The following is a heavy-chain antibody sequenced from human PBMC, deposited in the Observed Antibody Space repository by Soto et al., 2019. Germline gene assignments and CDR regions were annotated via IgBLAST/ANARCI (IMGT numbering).Heavy chain of an antibody. Sequence: RASVKVSCKASGYTFTSYYMHWVRQAPGQGLEWMGIINPSGGSTSYAQKFQGRVTMTRDTSTSTVYMELSSLRSEDTAVYYCARGEGPTYDFPWNHYRPLWGQGTLVTVSS. V-gene: IGHV1-46*01. J-gene: IGHJ4*02. CDR3: ARGEGPTYDFPWNHYRPL. CDR1: GYTFTSYY. D-gene: IGHD3-3*01. CDR2: INPSGGST.